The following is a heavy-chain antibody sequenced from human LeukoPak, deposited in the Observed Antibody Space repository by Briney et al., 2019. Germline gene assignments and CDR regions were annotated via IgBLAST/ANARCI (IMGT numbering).Heavy chain of an antibody. CDR2: IYSSGTT. J-gene: IGHJ4*02. V-gene: IGHV4-4*07. CDR1: GGSISSYY. CDR3: ARGPPTDTTMVTT. Sequence: SETLSLTCTVSGGSISSYYWNWIRQPAGKGLEWIGRIYSSGTTNYNPSLKSRVTMSVARSKNQLSLKLSSVTAADTAVYFCARGPPTDTTMVTTWGQGTLVTVSS. D-gene: IGHD5-18*01.